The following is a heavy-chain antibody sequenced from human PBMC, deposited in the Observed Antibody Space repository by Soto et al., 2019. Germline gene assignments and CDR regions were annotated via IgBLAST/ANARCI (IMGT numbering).Heavy chain of an antibody. Sequence: PGESLKISCEGSGYSFATYWLAWVRQIPGKGLEYMGIIFPGDSDTRYSPSFQGQVTISADKSISTAYLQWTSLKSSDTAIYYCARARVSTPRLEDPFDIWGNGTMVTVSS. CDR1: GYSFATYW. CDR3: ARARVSTPRLEDPFDI. CDR2: IFPGDSDT. D-gene: IGHD3-3*01. V-gene: IGHV5-51*01. J-gene: IGHJ3*02.